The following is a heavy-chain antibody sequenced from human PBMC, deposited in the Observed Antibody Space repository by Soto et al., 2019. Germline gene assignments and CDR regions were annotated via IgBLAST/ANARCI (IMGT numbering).Heavy chain of an antibody. V-gene: IGHV1-2*04. CDR2: INPNSGGT. D-gene: IGHD2-21*02. CDR3: ARGGLTVVTPGYYYYYGMDV. CDR1: GYTFTGYY. J-gene: IGHJ6*02. Sequence: ASVKVSCKASGYTFTGYYMHWVRQAPGQGLEWMGWINPNSGGTNYAQKFQGWVTMTRDTSISTAYMELSRLRSDDTAVYYCARGGLTVVTPGYYYYYGMDVWGQGTTVTVSS.